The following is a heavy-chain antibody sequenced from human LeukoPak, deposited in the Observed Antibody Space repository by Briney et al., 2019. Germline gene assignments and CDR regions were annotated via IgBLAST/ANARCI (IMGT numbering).Heavy chain of an antibody. CDR1: GFTFSKYC. D-gene: IGHD4-17*01. V-gene: IGHV3-74*01. CDR2: INSDGSST. Sequence: PGGSLRLSCAASGFTFSKYCMHWVRQAPGKGLVWVSRINSDGSSTTSADSVKGRFTISRDNAKNTLYLQMNSLRAEDTAVYYCAKGGATVIDYWGQGTLVTVSS. CDR3: AKGGATVIDY. J-gene: IGHJ4*02.